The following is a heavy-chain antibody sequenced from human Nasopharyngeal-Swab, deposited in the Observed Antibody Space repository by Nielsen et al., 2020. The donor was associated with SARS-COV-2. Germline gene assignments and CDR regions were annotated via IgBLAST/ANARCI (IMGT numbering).Heavy chain of an antibody. D-gene: IGHD3-10*01. CDR1: GFTFRDYY. Sequence: GGSLRLSCAASGFTFRDYYMAWISQAPGKGPEWVYYISTSGTTTESADSVKGRFTISRDNANNLLYLQMNSLRGEDTAVYYCARETGYQVLLDYYYHGLDIWGHGTAVTVSS. CDR3: ARETGYQVLLDYYYHGLDI. CDR2: ISTSGTTT. V-gene: IGHV3-11*01. J-gene: IGHJ6*02.